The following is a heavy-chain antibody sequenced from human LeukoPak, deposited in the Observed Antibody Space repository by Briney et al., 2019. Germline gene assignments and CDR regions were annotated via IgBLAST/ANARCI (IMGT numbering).Heavy chain of an antibody. D-gene: IGHD5-24*01. J-gene: IGHJ4*02. Sequence: SETLSLTCSVSDYSISSTYYWGWIRQPPGKGLEWIGSISLGGSTYYNPSLKSRVTISVDTSKNQFSLKLSSVTAADTAVYYCARLEMATKYFDYWGQGTLVTVSS. V-gene: IGHV4-38-2*02. CDR2: ISLGGST. CDR3: ARLEMATKYFDY. CDR1: DYSISSTYY.